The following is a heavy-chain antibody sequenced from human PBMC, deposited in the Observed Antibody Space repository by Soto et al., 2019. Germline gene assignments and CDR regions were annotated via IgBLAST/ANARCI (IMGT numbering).Heavy chain of an antibody. Sequence: GESLKISCKGSGYSFTSYWIGWVRQMPGKGLERMGIIYPGDSDTRYSPSFQGQVTISADKSITTTYLQWSSLKASDTAIYYCARLFDTSGWYDYWGQGTLVTVPS. J-gene: IGHJ4*02. D-gene: IGHD6-19*01. CDR3: ARLFDTSGWYDY. CDR2: IYPGDSDT. CDR1: GYSFTSYW. V-gene: IGHV5-51*01.